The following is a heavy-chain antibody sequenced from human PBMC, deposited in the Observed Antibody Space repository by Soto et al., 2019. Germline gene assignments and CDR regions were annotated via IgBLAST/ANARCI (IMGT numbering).Heavy chain of an antibody. CDR3: ARDYYDTSPDAFDI. V-gene: IGHV4-34*01. CDR1: GGSFSGYY. Sequence: PSETLSLTCAVYGGSFSGYYWSWIRQPPGKGLEWIGEIYHSGSTNYNPSLKSRVTISVDTSKNQFSLKLSSVTAADTAVYYCARDYYDTSPDAFDIWGQGTMVTVSS. D-gene: IGHD3-3*01. CDR2: IYHSGST. J-gene: IGHJ3*02.